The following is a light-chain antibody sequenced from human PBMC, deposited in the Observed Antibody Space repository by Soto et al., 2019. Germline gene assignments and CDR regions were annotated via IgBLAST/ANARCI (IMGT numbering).Light chain of an antibody. J-gene: IGKJ5*01. CDR3: QHYDHLPIT. CDR2: DAS. Sequence: SSLSASVGDRVTITCQASQDITNYLNWHQQKPGRAPRLLLYDASSLETGVPSRFSGSGSGTDFTLTISSLQPEDVATYYCQHYDHLPITFGQGTRL. V-gene: IGKV1-33*01. CDR1: QDITNY.